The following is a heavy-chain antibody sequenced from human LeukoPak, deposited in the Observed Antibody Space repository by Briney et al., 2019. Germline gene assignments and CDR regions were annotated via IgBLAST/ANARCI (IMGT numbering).Heavy chain of an antibody. CDR2: IAPSDSYT. Sequence: GESLKISCKVSGYSFPSYWITWVRQVPGKGLEWMGRIAPSDSYTNYNPSFEGHVTMSVEKSITTVYLQWSSLKASDTAMYYCARQAEIDGYYFDYWGQGTLVTVSS. V-gene: IGHV5-10-1*01. CDR3: ARQAEIDGYYFDY. CDR1: GYSFPSYW. D-gene: IGHD5-24*01. J-gene: IGHJ4*02.